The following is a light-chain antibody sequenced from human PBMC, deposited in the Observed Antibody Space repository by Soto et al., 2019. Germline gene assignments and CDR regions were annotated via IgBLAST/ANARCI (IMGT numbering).Light chain of an antibody. Sequence: EIVVTQSPGTLSLSPGERATLSCRASQIVSSSYLAWYQQKPGQAPRLLIYGASSSATGIPERFSGSGSGTDFTTPTSRLEHAEVVAYYCQQHGSWLRFTFGPGTKVDIK. J-gene: IGKJ3*01. CDR1: QIVSSSY. V-gene: IGKV3-20*01. CDR2: GAS. CDR3: QQHGSWLRFT.